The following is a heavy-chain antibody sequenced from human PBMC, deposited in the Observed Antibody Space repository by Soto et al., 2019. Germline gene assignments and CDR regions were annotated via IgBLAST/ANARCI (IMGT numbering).Heavy chain of an antibody. V-gene: IGHV1-18*01. J-gene: IGHJ5*02. D-gene: IGHD6-13*01. Sequence: QVLLVQSGAAVKTPGASVKISCQASGYTFTNYGITWVRQTPGQGFEWMAWINPYNGNTNYAQNLQGRVTITTDTATSTVYMELRSLRSDDTAVYYCARVPAYSTRGSSDPWFDPGGQGTLVTVSS. CDR1: GYTFTNYG. CDR2: INPYNGNT. CDR3: ARVPAYSTRGSSDPWFDP.